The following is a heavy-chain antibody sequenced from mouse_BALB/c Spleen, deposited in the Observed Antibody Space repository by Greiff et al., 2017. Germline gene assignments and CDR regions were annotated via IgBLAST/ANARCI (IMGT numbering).Heavy chain of an antibody. J-gene: IGHJ4*01. Sequence: VQLQQSGPELVKPGTSVKISCKASGYTFTNYWLGWVKQRPGHGLEWIGDIYPGGGYTNYNEKFKGKATLTADTSSSTAYMQLSSLTSEDSAVYFCARSGYGIYAMDYWGQGTSVTVSS. D-gene: IGHD2-1*01. CDR3: ARSGYGIYAMDY. CDR2: IYPGGGYT. CDR1: GYTFTNYW. V-gene: IGHV1-63*02.